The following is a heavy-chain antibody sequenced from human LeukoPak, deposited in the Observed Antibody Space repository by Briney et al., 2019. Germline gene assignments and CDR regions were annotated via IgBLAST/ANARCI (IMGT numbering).Heavy chain of an antibody. J-gene: IGHJ3*02. Sequence: SETLSLTCAVYGGSFSGYYWTWIRQPPGKGLEWIGEMNHSGSANYNPSLKSRVTISVDTSKNQCSLRLSSVTAADTAVYYCARDGYSSSWYQVYAFDIWGQGTMVTVSS. CDR3: ARDGYSSSWYQVYAFDI. D-gene: IGHD6-13*01. CDR2: MNHSGSA. V-gene: IGHV4-34*01. CDR1: GGSFSGYY.